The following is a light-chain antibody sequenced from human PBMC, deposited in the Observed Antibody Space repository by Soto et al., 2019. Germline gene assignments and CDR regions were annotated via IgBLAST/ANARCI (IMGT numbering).Light chain of an antibody. J-gene: IGKJ3*01. V-gene: IGKV3-11*01. Sequence: EIVLTQSPATLSLSPGERATLSCRASQSVSTYLAWYQQKPGQTPRLLLYDASNRATAIPARFSGSGSGTDFTLTISSLEPEAFAVYYCMQRSNWPFTFGPVTKVDI. CDR2: DAS. CDR3: MQRSNWPFT. CDR1: QSVSTY.